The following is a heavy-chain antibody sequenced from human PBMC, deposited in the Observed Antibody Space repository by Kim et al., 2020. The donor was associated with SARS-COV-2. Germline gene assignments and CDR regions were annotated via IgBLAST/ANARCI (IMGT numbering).Heavy chain of an antibody. J-gene: IGHJ4*02. Sequence: GGSLRLSCAASGFTFSSYSMNWVRQAPGKGLEWVSSISSSSSYIYYADSVKGRFTISRDNAKNSLYLQMNSLRAEDTAVYYCASFSYSYGYIVYWGQGTLVTVSS. CDR2: ISSSSSYI. D-gene: IGHD5-18*01. CDR3: ASFSYSYGYIVY. V-gene: IGHV3-21*01. CDR1: GFTFSSYS.